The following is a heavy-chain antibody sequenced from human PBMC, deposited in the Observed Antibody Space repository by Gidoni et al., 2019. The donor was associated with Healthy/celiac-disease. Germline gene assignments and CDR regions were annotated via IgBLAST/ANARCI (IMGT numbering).Heavy chain of an antibody. CDR3: AKDRGKSKVGATDVDY. J-gene: IGHJ4*02. CDR2: ISGSGGST. D-gene: IGHD1-26*01. V-gene: IGHV3-23*01. Sequence: EVQLLESGGGLVQPGGSLRLSCAASGFTFRSYAMSWVRQAAGKGLVWVSAISGSGGSTYYADSVKGRFTISRDNSKNTLYLQMNSLRAEDTAVYYCAKDRGKSKVGATDVDYWGQGTLVTVSS. CDR1: GFTFRSYA.